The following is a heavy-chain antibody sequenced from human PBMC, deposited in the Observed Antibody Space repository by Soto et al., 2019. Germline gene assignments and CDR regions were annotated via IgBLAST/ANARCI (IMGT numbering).Heavy chain of an antibody. J-gene: IGHJ3*02. D-gene: IGHD6-19*01. V-gene: IGHV4-59*01. CDR3: ARDRGIAVAAYAFDI. Sequence: SETLSLTCTVSGGTFNSSYLSWSRQPPGKGLEWICYIYYSGSTNYTSSLRSRVTISVDPSKNQFSLKLSSVTAADTSVYYCARDRGIAVAAYAFDIWGQGTMVTVSS. CDR1: GGTFNSSY. CDR2: IYYSGST.